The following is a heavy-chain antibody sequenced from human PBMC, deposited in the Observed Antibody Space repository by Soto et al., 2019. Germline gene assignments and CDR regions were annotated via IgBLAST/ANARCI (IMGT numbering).Heavy chain of an antibody. V-gene: IGHV1-3*01. Sequence: ASVKVSCKAFGYTFTSYAIHWVRQAPGQRLEWMGWINAGNGNTKYSQKFQGRVTITRDTSAGAAYMELSSLSSEDTAVYYCARAVAVPADFDYWGQGTLVTVSS. CDR3: ARAVAVPADFDY. CDR2: INAGNGNT. J-gene: IGHJ4*02. CDR1: GYTFTSYA. D-gene: IGHD6-19*01.